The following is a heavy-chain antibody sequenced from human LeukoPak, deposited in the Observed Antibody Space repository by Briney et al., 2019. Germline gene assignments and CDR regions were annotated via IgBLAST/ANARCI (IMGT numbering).Heavy chain of an antibody. D-gene: IGHD3-10*01. CDR2: IYYSGST. Sequence: PSETLSLTCAVYGGSFSGYYWGWIRQPPGKGLEWIGSIYYSGSTYYNPSLKSRVTISVDTSKNQFSLKLSSVTGADTAVYYCARHPYYYGSGSYYKPGPINWFDPWGQGTLVTVSS. CDR1: GGSFSGYY. J-gene: IGHJ5*02. V-gene: IGHV4-39*01. CDR3: ARHPYYYGSGSYYKPGPINWFDP.